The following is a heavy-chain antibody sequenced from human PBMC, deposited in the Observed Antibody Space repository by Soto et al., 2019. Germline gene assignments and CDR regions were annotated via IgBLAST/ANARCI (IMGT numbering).Heavy chain of an antibody. J-gene: IGHJ4*02. D-gene: IGHD3-10*01. CDR1: GGTFSSYA. CDR3: AGVNGSGMEY. CDR2: IIPIFGTA. Sequence: QVQLVQSGAEVKKPGSSVTVSCKASGGTFSSYAISWERQAPGQGLEWMGGIIPIFGTANYAQKFQGSVTITADESTSTASMERSSLRPEDTAVYYCAGVNGSGMEYWGQGTLVTVSS. V-gene: IGHV1-69*01.